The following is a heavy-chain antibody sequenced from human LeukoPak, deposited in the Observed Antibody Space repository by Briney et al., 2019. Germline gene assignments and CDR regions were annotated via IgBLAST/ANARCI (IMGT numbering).Heavy chain of an antibody. CDR3: ARAQYDYVWGSYHRSDYFDY. CDR1: GYTFTSYY. Sequence: ASVKVSCKASGYTFTSYYMHWVRQAPGQGLEWMGIINPSGGSTSYAQKFQGRVTMTRDMSTSTAYMELSRLRSDDTAVYYCARAQYDYVWGSYHRSDYFDYWGQGTLVTVSS. V-gene: IGHV1-46*01. CDR2: INPSGGST. J-gene: IGHJ4*02. D-gene: IGHD3-16*02.